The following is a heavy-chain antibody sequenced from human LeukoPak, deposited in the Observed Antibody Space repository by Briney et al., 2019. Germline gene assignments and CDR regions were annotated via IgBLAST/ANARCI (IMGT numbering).Heavy chain of an antibody. J-gene: IGHJ4*02. CDR2: ISYDGSNK. CDR1: GFTFSSFA. D-gene: IGHD3-10*01. V-gene: IGHV3-30-3*01. CDR3: ARDRAMVPGVMPY. Sequence: GGSLRLSCAASGFTFSSFAMHCVRQAPGKGLEWVAVISYDGSNKYYADSVKGRFTISRDNSKNTLYLQMNSLRAEDTAVYYCARDRAMVPGVMPYWGQGTLVTVSS.